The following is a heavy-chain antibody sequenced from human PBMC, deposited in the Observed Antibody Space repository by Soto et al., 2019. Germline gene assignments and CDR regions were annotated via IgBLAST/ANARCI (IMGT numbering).Heavy chain of an antibody. CDR2: MNPNSGNT. Sequence: GSPAKASCKASGYTFTSYDINWARQATGQGHEWMGWMNPNSGNTGYAQKFQGRVTMTRNTSISTAYMELSSLRSEDTAVYYCARGDLLRYFDTFDYWG. CDR1: GYTFTSYD. V-gene: IGHV1-8*01. D-gene: IGHD3-9*01. J-gene: IGHJ4*01. CDR3: ARGDLLRYFDTFDY.